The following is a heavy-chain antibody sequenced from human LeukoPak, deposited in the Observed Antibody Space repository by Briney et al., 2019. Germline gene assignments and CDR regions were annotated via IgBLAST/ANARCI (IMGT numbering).Heavy chain of an antibody. V-gene: IGHV3-74*01. J-gene: IGHJ5*02. Sequence: GGSLRLSCAASGFAFSNYWMHWVRQAPGKGLVWFSRIKSDGSTTTYADSVKGRFTISRDNAKNTLYLQMNSLRAEDTAVYYCARRRAVGGFDPWGQGTLVTVSS. CDR1: GFAFSNYW. CDR3: ARRRAVGGFDP. D-gene: IGHD1-26*01. CDR2: IKSDGSTT.